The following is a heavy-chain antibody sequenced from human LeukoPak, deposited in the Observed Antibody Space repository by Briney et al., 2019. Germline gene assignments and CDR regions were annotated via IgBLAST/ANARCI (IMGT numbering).Heavy chain of an antibody. CDR1: GFTFSSYW. Sequence: GGSLRLSCAASGFTFSSYWMHWVRQAPGKGLVWISRINSDGSGTSYTDSVKGRFTISRDNAKNTLYLQMNSLRAEDTAVYYCARADDGANSWVNYWGQGTLVTVSS. CDR3: ARADDGANSWVNY. V-gene: IGHV3-74*01. CDR2: INSDGSGT. J-gene: IGHJ4*02. D-gene: IGHD4-23*01.